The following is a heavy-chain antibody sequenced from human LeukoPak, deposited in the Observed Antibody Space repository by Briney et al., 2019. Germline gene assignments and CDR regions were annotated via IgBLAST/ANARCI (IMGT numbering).Heavy chain of an antibody. Sequence: GGSLRLSCAASGFTFSSYSMNWVRQAPGKGLEWVAVVSYDGSNKYYADSVKGRFTISRDNSKNTVYLQMNSLRAEDMAVYYCARDLSGWASMYSYFDYWGQGTLVTVSS. CDR2: VSYDGSNK. CDR1: GFTFSSYS. D-gene: IGHD6-19*01. J-gene: IGHJ4*02. V-gene: IGHV3-30*03. CDR3: ARDLSGWASMYSYFDY.